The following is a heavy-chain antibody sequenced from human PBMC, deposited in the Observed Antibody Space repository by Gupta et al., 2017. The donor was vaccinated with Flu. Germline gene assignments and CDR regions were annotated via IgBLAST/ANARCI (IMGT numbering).Heavy chain of an antibody. CDR2: IKQDGSEK. V-gene: IGHV3-7*01. Sequence: ISWVRQAPGKGLEWVANIKQDGSEKYYVDSVKGRFTISRDNAKNSLYLQMNSLRAEDTAVYYWAREGRFLEWLFPDWFDPWGQGTLVTVSS. CDR3: AREGRFLEWLFPDWFDP. D-gene: IGHD3-3*01. J-gene: IGHJ5*02.